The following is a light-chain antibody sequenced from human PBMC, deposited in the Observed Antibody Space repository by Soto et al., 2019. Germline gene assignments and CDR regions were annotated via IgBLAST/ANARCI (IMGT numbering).Light chain of an antibody. J-gene: IGKJ1*01. Sequence: DIVMTQSPDSLAVYLGERATINGKSSQSVLYSSNNKNYLAWYQQNPGQPPKLLIYWASTRESGVPDRFSGSGSGTDFTLTISSLQAEDVAVYYCQQYYSTPWAFGQGNKVEIK. CDR1: QSVLYSSNNKNY. CDR3: QQYYSTPWA. V-gene: IGKV4-1*01. CDR2: WAS.